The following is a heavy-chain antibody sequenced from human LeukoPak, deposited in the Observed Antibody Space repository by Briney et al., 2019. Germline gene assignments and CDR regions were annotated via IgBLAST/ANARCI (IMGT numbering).Heavy chain of an antibody. D-gene: IGHD6-13*01. CDR1: GGTFSSYA. V-gene: IGHV1-69*05. J-gene: IGHJ4*02. Sequence: SVKVSCKASGGTFSSYAISWVRQAPGQGLEWMGGIIPIFGTANYAQKFQGRVTITTDESTSTAYMELSSLRSEDTAVYYCAREGLAAAGSYYFDYWGQGTLVTVSS. CDR2: IIPIFGTA. CDR3: AREGLAAAGSYYFDY.